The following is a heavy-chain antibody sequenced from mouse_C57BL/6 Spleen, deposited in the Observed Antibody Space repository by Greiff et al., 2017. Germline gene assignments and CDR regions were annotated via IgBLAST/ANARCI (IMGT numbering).Heavy chain of an antibody. V-gene: IGHV1-74*01. Sequence: VQLQQPGAELVKPGASVTVSCKASGYTFTSYWMHWVKQRPGQGLEWIGRLHPSDSDTNYNQKFKGKATLTLDKSSSPAYMQLSSLTSEDSAVYDCAIHYSPMDYWGQGTSVTVSS. J-gene: IGHJ4*01. CDR2: LHPSDSDT. CDR1: GYTFTSYW. CDR3: AIHYSPMDY. D-gene: IGHD1-2*01.